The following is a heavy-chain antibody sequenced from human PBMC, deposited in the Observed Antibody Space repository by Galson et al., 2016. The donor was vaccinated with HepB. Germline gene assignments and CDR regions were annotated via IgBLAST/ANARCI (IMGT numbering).Heavy chain of an antibody. CDR1: GGSISSYY. D-gene: IGHD5-18*01. Sequence: EALSLTCTVSGGSISSYYWNWIRQPPGKGLEWIGYIYYSGSTNYSPSLKSRVTISVDTSKNQFSLKLSSVTAADTAVYYCARDLTMVTTGWFDPWGQGTLVTVSS. J-gene: IGHJ5*02. CDR3: ARDLTMVTTGWFDP. V-gene: IGHV4-59*01. CDR2: IYYSGST.